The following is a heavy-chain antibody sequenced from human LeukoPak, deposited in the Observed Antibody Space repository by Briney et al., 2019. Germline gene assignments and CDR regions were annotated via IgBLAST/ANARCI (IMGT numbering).Heavy chain of an antibody. Sequence: GGSLRLSCAASGFTFDDYAMHWVRQAPGKGLEWVSSISWNSGSMGYADSVKGRFTISRDNAKNSLYLQMNSLRAEDTALYYCAKDVGNGYDPYYFDYWGQGTLVTVSS. CDR2: ISWNSGSM. CDR1: GFTFDDYA. CDR3: AKDVGNGYDPYYFDY. V-gene: IGHV3-9*01. J-gene: IGHJ4*02. D-gene: IGHD5-12*01.